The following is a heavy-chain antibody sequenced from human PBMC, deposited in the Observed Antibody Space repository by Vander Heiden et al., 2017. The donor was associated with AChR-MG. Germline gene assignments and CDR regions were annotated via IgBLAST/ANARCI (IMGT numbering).Heavy chain of an antibody. V-gene: IGHV3-21*01. CDR1: GFTFSSYS. J-gene: IGHJ4*02. D-gene: IGHD3-3*01. CDR3: ARPVLRFLEWSSDY. Sequence: EVQLVESGGGLVKPGGSLRLSCAASGFTFSSYSMNWVRQAPGKGLEWVSSISSSSSYIYYADSVKGRFTISRDNAKNSLYLQMNSLRAEDTAVYYCARPVLRFLEWSSDYWGQGTLVTVSS. CDR2: ISSSSSYI.